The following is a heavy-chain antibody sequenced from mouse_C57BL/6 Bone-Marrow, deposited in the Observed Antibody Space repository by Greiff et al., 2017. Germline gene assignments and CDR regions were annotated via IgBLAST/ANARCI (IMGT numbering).Heavy chain of an antibody. Sequence: VQLQQSGAELVRPGASVKLSCTASGFNIKDDYMHWVKQRPEQGLEWIGWIDPENGDTEYASKFQGKANITADTSSNTAYLQLSSLTSEDTAVYYCTTGDYDDYAMDYWGQGTSVTVSS. CDR2: IDPENGDT. J-gene: IGHJ4*01. V-gene: IGHV14-4*01. CDR3: TTGDYDDYAMDY. D-gene: IGHD2-4*01. CDR1: GFNIKDDY.